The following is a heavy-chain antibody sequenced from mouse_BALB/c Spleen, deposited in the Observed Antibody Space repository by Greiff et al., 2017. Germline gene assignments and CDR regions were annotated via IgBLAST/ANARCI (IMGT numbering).Heavy chain of an antibody. CDR3: ARSGTSWFAY. CDR2: INPGSGGT. J-gene: IGHJ3*01. Sequence: QVQLQQSGAELVRPGTSVKVSCKASGYAFTNYLIEWVKQRPGQGLEWIGVINPGSGGTNYNEKFKGKATLTADKSSSTAYMQLSSLTSDDSAVYFCARSGTSWFAYWGQGTLVTVSA. D-gene: IGHD3-3*01. CDR1: GYAFTNYL. V-gene: IGHV1-54*01.